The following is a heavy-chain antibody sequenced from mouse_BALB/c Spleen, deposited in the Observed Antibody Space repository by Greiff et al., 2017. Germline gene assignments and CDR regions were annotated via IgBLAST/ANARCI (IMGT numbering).Heavy chain of an antibody. Sequence: VQLKQSGAELVRSGASVKLSCTASGFNIKDYYMHWVKQRPEQGLEWIGWIDPENGDTENAPKFQGKATMTADTSSNTAYLQLSSLTSEDTAVYYCARYYYGNYDYAMDYWGQGTSVTVSS. J-gene: IGHJ4*01. CDR3: ARYYYGNYDYAMDY. D-gene: IGHD2-1*01. V-gene: IGHV14-4*02. CDR2: IDPENGDT. CDR1: GFNIKDYY.